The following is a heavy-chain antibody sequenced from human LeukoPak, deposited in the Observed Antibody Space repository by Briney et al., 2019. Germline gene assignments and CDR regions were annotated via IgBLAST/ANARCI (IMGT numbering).Heavy chain of an antibody. CDR3: ARAPVYSSSYNWFDP. CDR1: AFIFSGHW. V-gene: IGHV3-7*03. Sequence: GGSLRLSCEGSAFIFSGHWMNWVRQTPGKGLEWVVSIKEDGSERQYVDSVKGRFSISRDNTKGSLFLQLNSLRAEDTAVYYCARAPVYSSSYNWFDPWGQGTLVTVSS. D-gene: IGHD6-13*01. J-gene: IGHJ5*02. CDR2: IKEDGSER.